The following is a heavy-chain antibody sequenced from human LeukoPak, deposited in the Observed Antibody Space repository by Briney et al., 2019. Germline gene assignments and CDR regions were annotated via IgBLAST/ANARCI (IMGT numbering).Heavy chain of an antibody. CDR1: GYTFTGYN. CDR3: ATGERLVPAAMWFDY. J-gene: IGHJ4*02. Sequence: ASVKVSCKASGYTFTGYNMHWVRQAPGQGLEWMGWINPKSGGRSYAQRFQGRVTMTRDTSISTAYMELSRLRSDDTAVYYCATGERLVPAAMWFDYWGQGTLVTVSS. V-gene: IGHV1-2*02. D-gene: IGHD2-2*01. CDR2: INPKSGGR.